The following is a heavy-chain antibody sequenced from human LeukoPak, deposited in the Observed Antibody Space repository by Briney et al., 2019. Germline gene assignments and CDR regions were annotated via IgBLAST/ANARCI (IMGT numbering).Heavy chain of an antibody. Sequence: GGSLRLSCAASGFTFSSYAMSWVRHAPGKGLEWVSAISGSGGSTYYADSVKGRFTISRDNSKNTLYLQMNSLRAEDTAVYYCASLPTHYDILTGRFDYWGQGTLVTVSS. D-gene: IGHD3-9*01. CDR2: ISGSGGST. V-gene: IGHV3-23*01. CDR3: ASLPTHYDILTGRFDY. J-gene: IGHJ4*02. CDR1: GFTFSSYA.